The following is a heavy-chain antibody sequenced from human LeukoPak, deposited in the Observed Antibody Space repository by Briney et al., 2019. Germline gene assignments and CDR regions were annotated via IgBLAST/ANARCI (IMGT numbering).Heavy chain of an antibody. V-gene: IGHV3-21*01. CDR2: IGSSSSSI. J-gene: IGHJ4*02. CDR1: GFTFSSYS. Sequence: GGSLRLSCAASGFTFSSYSINWVRQAPGKGLEWVSSIGSSSSSIYYADSVKRRFTTSRDNAKNSLYLQMNSLRADDTAVYYCARESSEAFDYWGQGTLVTVSS. D-gene: IGHD6-25*01. CDR3: ARESSEAFDY.